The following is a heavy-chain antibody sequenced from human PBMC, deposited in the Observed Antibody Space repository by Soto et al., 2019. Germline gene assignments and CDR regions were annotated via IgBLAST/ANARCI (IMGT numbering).Heavy chain of an antibody. D-gene: IGHD6-19*01. CDR1: GGSISSSNW. Sequence: QVQLQESGPGLVKPSGTLSLTCAVSGGSISSSNWWSWVRQPPGKGLEWIGEISHSGSTNYNPSPKRRVTISVDKSKNQFSLKLSSVTAADTAVYYCARDSGYSSGPSFGYWGQGTLVTVSS. V-gene: IGHV4-4*02. J-gene: IGHJ4*02. CDR3: ARDSGYSSGPSFGY. CDR2: ISHSGST.